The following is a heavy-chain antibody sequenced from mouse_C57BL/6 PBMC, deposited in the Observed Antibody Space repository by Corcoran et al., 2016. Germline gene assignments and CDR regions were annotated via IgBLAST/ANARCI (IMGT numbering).Heavy chain of an antibody. V-gene: IGHV9-3*01. CDR2: INTYSGVP. J-gene: IGHJ3*01. CDR3: ARCPYDYVIAWFAY. Sequence: QIQLVQSGPELKKPGETVKISCKASGYTFTTYGMSWVKQAPGKGLKWMGWINTYSGVPTYADDFKGRFAFSLETSASTAYLQINNLKNEDTATYFCARCPYDYVIAWFAYWGQGTLVTVSA. D-gene: IGHD2-4*01. CDR1: GYTFTTYG.